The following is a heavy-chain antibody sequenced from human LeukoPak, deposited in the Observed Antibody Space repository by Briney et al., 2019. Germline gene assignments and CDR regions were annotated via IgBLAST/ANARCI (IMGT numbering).Heavy chain of an antibody. V-gene: IGHV4-39*01. CDR3: AKRQWLVQVDAFDI. Sequence: SETLSLTCTVSGASISSSSYFWGWIRQPPVKGLEWIGRIYYSGSTYYNPCTKSRVTISVDTSKNQFSLKLSSVTAADTAVYYCAKRQWLVQVDAFDIWGQGTMVTVSS. CDR1: GASISSSSYF. CDR2: IYYSGST. D-gene: IGHD6-19*01. J-gene: IGHJ3*02.